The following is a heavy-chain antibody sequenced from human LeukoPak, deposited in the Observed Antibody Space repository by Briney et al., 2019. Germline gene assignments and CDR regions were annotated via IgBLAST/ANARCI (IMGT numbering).Heavy chain of an antibody. J-gene: IGHJ3*02. CDR2: MHGYSGDT. Sequence: GASVKVSCKTSGFPFSTYYMHWVRQAPGQGLEWMGWMHGYSGDTNYAQKFQGAASMTRDTSTSTAYMELSGLKYDDTAVYYCVTSSGYSSTWGAFDIWGQGTKVTVSS. D-gene: IGHD6-6*01. V-gene: IGHV1-2*02. CDR1: GFPFSTYY. CDR3: VTSSGYSSTWGAFDI.